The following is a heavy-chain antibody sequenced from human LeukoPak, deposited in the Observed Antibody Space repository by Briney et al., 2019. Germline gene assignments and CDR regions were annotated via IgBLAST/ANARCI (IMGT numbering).Heavy chain of an antibody. Sequence: GESLEISCKGSGYSFTSYWISWVLQMPGKGLEWMGRIDPSDSYTNYSPSFQGHVTISADKSISTAYLQWSSLKASDTAMYYCARPLKIAAADEFDYWGQGTLVTVSS. D-gene: IGHD6-13*01. V-gene: IGHV5-10-1*01. CDR3: ARPLKIAAADEFDY. CDR1: GYSFTSYW. CDR2: IDPSDSYT. J-gene: IGHJ4*02.